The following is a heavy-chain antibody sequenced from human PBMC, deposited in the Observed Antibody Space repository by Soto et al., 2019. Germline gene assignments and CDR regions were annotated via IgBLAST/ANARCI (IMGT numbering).Heavy chain of an antibody. D-gene: IGHD7-27*01. J-gene: IGHJ4*02. CDR2: INEDGGAK. CDR3: ARGGHWAADY. CDR1: GFSFSTYW. V-gene: IGHV3-7*03. Sequence: EVQVVESGGGLVQPGGSLRLSCIGSGFSFSTYWLSWLRQAPGKGLEWVARINEDGGAKYYVDTVKGRFTVSRDNTKNSLYLQMNSLRADDTAVYYCARGGHWAADYWGQGTPVTVSS.